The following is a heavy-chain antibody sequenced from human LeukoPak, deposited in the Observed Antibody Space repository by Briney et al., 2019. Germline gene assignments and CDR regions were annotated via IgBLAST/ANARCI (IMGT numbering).Heavy chain of an antibody. V-gene: IGHV1-8*01. Sequence: ASVKVSCKASGYTFTSYDISWVRQATGQGLEWMGWMNPNSGNTGYARKFQGRVTITTDESTSTAYMELSSLRSEDTAVYYCATRIQLWSFDYWGQGTLVTVSS. J-gene: IGHJ4*02. CDR3: ATRIQLWSFDY. D-gene: IGHD5-18*01. CDR2: MNPNSGNT. CDR1: GYTFTSYD.